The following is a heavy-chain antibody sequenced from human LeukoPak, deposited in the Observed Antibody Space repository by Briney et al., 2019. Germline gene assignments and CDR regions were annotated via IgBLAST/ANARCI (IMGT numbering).Heavy chain of an antibody. J-gene: IGHJ4*02. D-gene: IGHD6-6*01. Sequence: SVKVSCKASGFTFTSSAVQWVRQARGQRLEWIGWIVVGSGNTNYAQKFQERVTITRDMSTSTAYMELSSLRSEDTAVYYCAVFGYSSSPPDYWGQGTLVTVSS. CDR3: AVFGYSSSPPDY. V-gene: IGHV1-58*01. CDR1: GFTFTSSA. CDR2: IVVGSGNT.